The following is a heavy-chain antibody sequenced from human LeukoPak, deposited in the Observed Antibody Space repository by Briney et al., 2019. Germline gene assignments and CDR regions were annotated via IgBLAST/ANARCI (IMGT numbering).Heavy chain of an antibody. CDR1: GYTFTSYG. J-gene: IGHJ6*03. Sequence: GASVKVSCKASGYTFTSYGISWVRQAPGQGLEWMGWISAYNGNTNYAQKLQGRVTMTTDTSTSTAYMELRSLRSDDTAVYYCARDLGRQPLDYYYYMDVWGKGTTVTVSS. CDR2: ISAYNGNT. V-gene: IGHV1-18*01. CDR3: ARDLGRQPLDYYYYMDV. D-gene: IGHD6-13*01.